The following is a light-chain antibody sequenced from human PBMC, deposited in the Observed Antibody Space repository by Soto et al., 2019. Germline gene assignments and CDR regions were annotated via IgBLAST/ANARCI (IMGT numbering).Light chain of an antibody. Sequence: SYDLTQPPSVSVAPGQTASITCGGNNIGSKGVHWYQQRPGQAPVLVVYDNSDRPSGIPERISGSNSANTATLTISRVEAGDEADYYCQVWDVSSDHRVFGGGTQLTVL. J-gene: IGLJ3*02. CDR2: DNS. V-gene: IGLV3-21*02. CDR1: NIGSKG. CDR3: QVWDVSSDHRV.